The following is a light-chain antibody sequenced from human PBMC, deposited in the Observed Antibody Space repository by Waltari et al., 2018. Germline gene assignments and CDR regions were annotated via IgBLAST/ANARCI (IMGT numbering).Light chain of an antibody. CDR3: SSYTSSSTPLSV. CDR1: SSDVGGYNY. V-gene: IGLV2-14*01. Sequence: QSALTQPASVSGSPGQSITISCTGTSSDVGGYNYVSWYQQHPGKAHKLMIYDVSKRPSRVSNRFSGSKSGNTASLTISGLQAEDEADYYCSSYTSSSTPLSVFGTGTKVTVL. CDR2: DVS. J-gene: IGLJ1*01.